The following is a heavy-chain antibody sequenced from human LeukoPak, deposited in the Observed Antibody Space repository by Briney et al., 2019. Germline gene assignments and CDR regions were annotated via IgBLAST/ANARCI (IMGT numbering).Heavy chain of an antibody. V-gene: IGHV3-23*01. CDR2: IGGDDST. J-gene: IGHJ3*02. CDR1: GFTFSDYA. D-gene: IGHD2-8*01. Sequence: PGGSLRLSCAASGFTFSDYAMNWVRQAPGKGLEWVSHIGGDDSTFYTDSVKGRFTGSRDNSKNTLSLQMDSLRVEDTAVYYCAKDSRSRNGIFDPFDIWGQGTMVTVSS. CDR3: AKDSRSRNGIFDPFDI.